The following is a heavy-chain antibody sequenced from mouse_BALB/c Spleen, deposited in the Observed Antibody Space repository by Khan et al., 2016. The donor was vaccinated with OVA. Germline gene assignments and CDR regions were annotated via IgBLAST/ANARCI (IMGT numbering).Heavy chain of an antibody. D-gene: IGHD2-1*01. Sequence: QVRLQQSGAELVKPGASVKLSCKTSGYTLTNYWIQWVKQRPGQGLGWIGEIFPGTGTTYYNENFKAKATLTIDTSSSTAYMHLSSLTSEDSAVYFCARGYFGNYEFAYWGQGTLVTVSA. CDR3: ARGYFGNYEFAY. V-gene: IGHV1S132*01. CDR1: GYTLTNYW. J-gene: IGHJ3*01. CDR2: IFPGTGTT.